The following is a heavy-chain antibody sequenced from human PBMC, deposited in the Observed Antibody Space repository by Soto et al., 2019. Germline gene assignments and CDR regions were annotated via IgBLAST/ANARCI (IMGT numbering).Heavy chain of an antibody. CDR2: LKSVSDGGKA. D-gene: IGHD3-3*01. V-gene: IGHV3-15*01. J-gene: IGHJ4*02. CDR3: TTMRWNFWSTD. Sequence: GGSLRLSCEVSGSPINKAWMGWVRQGPGKGLEWVGRLKSVSDGGKAEYTAPVKDRFTISRDDSKNMMYLQMNSLKAEDTAVYFCTTMRWNFWSTDWGQGTLVTVSS. CDR1: GSPINKAW.